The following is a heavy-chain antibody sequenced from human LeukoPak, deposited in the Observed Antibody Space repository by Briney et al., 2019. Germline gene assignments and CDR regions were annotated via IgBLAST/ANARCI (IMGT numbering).Heavy chain of an antibody. D-gene: IGHD6-25*01. Sequence: PSETLSLTRTVSGGSISNSDYYWGWIRQAPGKGLEWITIIDYSGSTFYNPSLKSRVTISIDISTNQFSLRLTSVTAADTAVYYCARRRRDLNWFDPWGQGTLVTVSS. V-gene: IGHV4-39*07. J-gene: IGHJ5*02. CDR3: ARRRRDLNWFDP. CDR1: GGSISNSDYY. CDR2: IDYSGST.